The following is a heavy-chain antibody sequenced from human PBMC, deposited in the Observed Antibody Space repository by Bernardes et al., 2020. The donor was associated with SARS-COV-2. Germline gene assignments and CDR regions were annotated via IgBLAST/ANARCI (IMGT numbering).Heavy chain of an antibody. CDR3: TTGAEIYYDSSGFSYYFDF. Sequence: GGSLRLSCATSGFNFSNAWMNWVRQAPGKGLEWVGHIKRKTDGGTTDYAAPVKGRFTISGDDSKNTMYLQMNSLKTEDTAVYYCTTGAEIYYDSSGFSYYFDFWGQGTLVTVSS. CDR1: GFNFSNAW. CDR2: IKRKTDGGTT. V-gene: IGHV3-15*07. D-gene: IGHD3-22*01. J-gene: IGHJ4*02.